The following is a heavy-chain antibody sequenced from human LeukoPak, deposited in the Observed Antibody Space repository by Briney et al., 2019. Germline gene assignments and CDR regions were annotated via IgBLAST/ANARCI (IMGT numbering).Heavy chain of an antibody. D-gene: IGHD1-1*01. CDR1: GDSIDSGGYY. Sequence: SQTLSLSCSVSGDSIDSGGYYWSWIRQPQGKGLEWIGYIYYSGSTNYNPSLNSRVTISVDTSKNQFSLKLSSVTAADTAVYYCARVHRSQLNFDYWGQGTLVTVSS. CDR3: ARVHRSQLNFDY. V-gene: IGHV4-61*08. J-gene: IGHJ4*02. CDR2: IYYSGST.